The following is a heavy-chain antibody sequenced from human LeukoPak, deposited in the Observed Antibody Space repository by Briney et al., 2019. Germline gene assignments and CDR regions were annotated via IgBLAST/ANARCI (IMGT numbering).Heavy chain of an antibody. CDR2: IYYSGST. CDR1: GGSFSGYY. V-gene: IGHV4-34*11. Sequence: PSETLSLTCAVYGGSFSGYYWSWIRQPPGKGLEWIGYIYYSGSTNYNPSLKSRATISVDTSKNQFSLKLSSVTAADTAVYYCARGIYLRWLVRYYYYYMDVWGKGTTVTVSS. D-gene: IGHD6-19*01. J-gene: IGHJ6*03. CDR3: ARGIYLRWLVRYYYYYMDV.